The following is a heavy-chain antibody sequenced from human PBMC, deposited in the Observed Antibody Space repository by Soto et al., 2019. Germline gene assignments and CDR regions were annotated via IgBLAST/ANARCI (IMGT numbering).Heavy chain of an antibody. Sequence: QVQLVQSGAEVKKPGASVKVSCKASGYTFTSYAMHWVRQAPGQRLEWMGWINAGNGNTKYSQKFQGRVTLTGDTSAGTAYMELSSLRSEDTAVYYCARSRGIASDYWGQGTLVTVSS. CDR3: ARSRGIASDY. V-gene: IGHV1-3*01. CDR2: INAGNGNT. D-gene: IGHD6-13*01. CDR1: GYTFTSYA. J-gene: IGHJ4*02.